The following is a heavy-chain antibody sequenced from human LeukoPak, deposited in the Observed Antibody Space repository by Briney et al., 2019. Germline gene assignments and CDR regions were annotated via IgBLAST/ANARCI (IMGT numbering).Heavy chain of an antibody. Sequence: GGSLRLSCSASGLTFSSYAMHWVRQAPGKGLEYVSAISSNGGSTYYADSVKDRFTISRGNSKNTLYLQMSSLRVEDTAVYYCVKARSSYSSSWSWFDPWGQGTLVTVSS. J-gene: IGHJ5*02. V-gene: IGHV3-64D*06. D-gene: IGHD6-13*01. CDR3: VKARSSYSSSWSWFDP. CDR1: GLTFSSYA. CDR2: ISSNGGST.